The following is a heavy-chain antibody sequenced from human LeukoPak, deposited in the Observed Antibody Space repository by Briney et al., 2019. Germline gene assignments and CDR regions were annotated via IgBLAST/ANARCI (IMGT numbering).Heavy chain of an antibody. CDR1: GGSISSYY. J-gene: IGHJ4*02. D-gene: IGHD3-22*01. Sequence: SETLSLTCTVSGGSISSYYWSWIRQPPGKGLEWIGYIYYSGSTNYNPSLKSRVTISVDTSKNQFSLKLSSATAADTAVYYCASTTSYYDSSGYYPNPYFDYWGQGTLVTVSS. CDR3: ASTTSYYDSSGYYPNPYFDY. V-gene: IGHV4-59*01. CDR2: IYYSGST.